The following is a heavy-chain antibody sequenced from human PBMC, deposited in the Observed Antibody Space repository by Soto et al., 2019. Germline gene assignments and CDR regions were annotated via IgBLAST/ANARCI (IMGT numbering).Heavy chain of an antibody. V-gene: IGHV1-18*01. Sequence: QVQLVQSGAEVKKPGASVKVSCKASGYTFASYAISWMRQAPGQGLEWMGWISAYNGNTNYAQKLQGRVTMTADTSTSTAYIELRSLRSDDTAVYYCARDPPPPDYWCQGTLVTVSS. CDR1: GYTFASYA. CDR2: ISAYNGNT. J-gene: IGHJ4*02. CDR3: ARDPPPPDY.